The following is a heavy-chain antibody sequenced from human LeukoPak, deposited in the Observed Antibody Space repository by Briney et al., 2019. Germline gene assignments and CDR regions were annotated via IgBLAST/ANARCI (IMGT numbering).Heavy chain of an antibody. Sequence: GESLKISCKVSGYSFTSYWIGWVRQMPGEGLEWMGIIYPGDSNIKYSPSFQGQVTISADKSISTAYLQWSSLKASDTAMYYCARPRSGSYYGAFDIWGPGTMVTVSS. D-gene: IGHD1-26*01. CDR3: ARPRSGSYYGAFDI. J-gene: IGHJ3*02. CDR1: GYSFTSYW. CDR2: IYPGDSNI. V-gene: IGHV5-51*01.